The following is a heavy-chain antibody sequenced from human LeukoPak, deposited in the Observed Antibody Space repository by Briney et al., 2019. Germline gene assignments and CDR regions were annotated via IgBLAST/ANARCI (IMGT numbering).Heavy chain of an antibody. CDR2: IGGYNGKT. CDR3: ARDRWSGATGDYHYYYGMDV. J-gene: IGHJ6*02. D-gene: IGHD1-26*01. Sequence: GASVKVSCKASGYTSTNYGISWVRQAPGQGLEWMGWIGGYNGKTKYVEKPQGRATMTTDTSTSTAYMELRSLRSDDTAVYYCARDRWSGATGDYHYYYGMDVWGQGTTVIVSS. V-gene: IGHV1-18*01. CDR1: GYTSTNYG.